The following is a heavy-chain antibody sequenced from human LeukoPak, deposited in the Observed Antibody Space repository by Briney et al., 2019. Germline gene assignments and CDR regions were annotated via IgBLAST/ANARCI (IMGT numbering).Heavy chain of an antibody. CDR1: GFTFSSYA. CDR2: ISYDGSNK. Sequence: PGGSLRLSCAASGFTFSSYAMHWVRQAPGKGLEGVAVISYDGSNKYYADSVKGRFTISRDNSKNTLYLQMNSLRAEDTAVYYCAKDPITMIVVTSAYYFDYWGQGTLVTVSS. D-gene: IGHD3-22*01. CDR3: AKDPITMIVVTSAYYFDY. V-gene: IGHV3-30-3*01. J-gene: IGHJ4*02.